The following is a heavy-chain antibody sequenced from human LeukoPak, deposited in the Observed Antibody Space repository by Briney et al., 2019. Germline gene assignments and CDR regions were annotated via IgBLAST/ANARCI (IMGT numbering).Heavy chain of an antibody. V-gene: IGHV3-21*01. J-gene: IGHJ3*01. CDR3: ARGGGTYLVAFDF. D-gene: IGHD3-16*01. CDR1: GFTFNSYI. CDR2: ISTSSGYV. Sequence: GGSLRLSCAASGFTFNSYIMNWVRQAPGKGLEWVSSISTSSGYVHYADSVKGRFTISRDNARNSLYLQMNSLRAEDTAVYYRARGGGTYLVAFDFWGQGTMVTVSS.